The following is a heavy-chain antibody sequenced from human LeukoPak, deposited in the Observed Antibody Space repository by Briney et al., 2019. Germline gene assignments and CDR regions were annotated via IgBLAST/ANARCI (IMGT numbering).Heavy chain of an antibody. D-gene: IGHD2-15*01. CDR1: GFTVSSNY. V-gene: IGHV3-53*01. CDR2: IYSGDTT. J-gene: IGHJ3*02. Sequence: GGSLRLSCVASGFTVSSNYMSWVRQAPGKGLEWVSLIYSGDTTHYADSVKGRFTISRDNSKNTVFLQMNSLRSEDTAVYYCAKDVGGPLADAFDIWGQGTMVTVSS. CDR3: AKDVGGPLADAFDI.